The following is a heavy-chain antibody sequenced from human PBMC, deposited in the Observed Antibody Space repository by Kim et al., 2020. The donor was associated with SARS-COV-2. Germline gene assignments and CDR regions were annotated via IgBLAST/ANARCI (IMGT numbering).Heavy chain of an antibody. CDR2: ISYDGSNK. D-gene: IGHD3-10*01. CDR1: GFTFSSYG. CDR3: ARDRDLWFGNDAFDI. V-gene: IGHV3-33*05. J-gene: IGHJ3*02. Sequence: GGSLRLSCAASGFTFSSYGMHWVRQAPGKGLEWVAVISYDGSNKYYADSVKGRFTISRDNSKNTLYLQMNSLRAEDTAVYYCARDRDLWFGNDAFDIWGLGTMVTVSS.